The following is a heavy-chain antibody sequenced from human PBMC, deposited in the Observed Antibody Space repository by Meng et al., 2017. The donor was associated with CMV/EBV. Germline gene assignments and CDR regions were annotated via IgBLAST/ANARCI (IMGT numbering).Heavy chain of an antibody. CDR2: IIPILGIA. CDR1: GGTFSSYA. J-gene: IGHJ4*02. CDR3: AREFFDYYDSSGYFLY. D-gene: IGHD3-22*01. Sequence: SVKVSCKASGGTFSSYAIGWVRQAPGQGLEWMGGIIPILGIANYAQKFQGRVTITADKSTSTAYMELSSLRSEDTAVYYCAREFFDYYDSSGYFLYWGQGTLVTVSS. V-gene: IGHV1-69*10.